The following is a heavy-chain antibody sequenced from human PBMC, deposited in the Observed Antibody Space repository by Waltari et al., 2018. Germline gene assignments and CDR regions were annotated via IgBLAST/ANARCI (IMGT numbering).Heavy chain of an antibody. CDR3: ARLPYYYGSGSYYSDYGMDV. D-gene: IGHD3-10*01. CDR2: IYPGDFDT. CDR1: GYIFTHYW. J-gene: IGHJ6*02. Sequence: EVQLVQSGAEVKKPGESLRISCQGSGYIFTHYWIGWVRQMPGKGLEWMGVIYPGDFDTRYSPSFQGQVTISADKSINPAYLQWSSLKASDTAMYYCARLPYYYGSGSYYSDYGMDVWGQGTTVTVSS. V-gene: IGHV5-51*01.